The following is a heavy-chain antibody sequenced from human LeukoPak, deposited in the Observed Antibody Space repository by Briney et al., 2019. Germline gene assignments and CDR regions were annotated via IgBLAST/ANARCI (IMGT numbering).Heavy chain of an antibody. CDR2: ISSSSSYI. V-gene: IGHV3-21*04. Sequence: GGSLRLSCAASGFTFSSYSMNWVRQTPGKGLEWVSSISSSSSYIYYADSVKGRFTISRDNSKNTLYLQMNSLRAEDTAVYYCAKDLQSVVVPSYWFDPWGQGTLVTVSS. J-gene: IGHJ5*02. CDR1: GFTFSSYS. D-gene: IGHD2-2*01. CDR3: AKDLQSVVVPSYWFDP.